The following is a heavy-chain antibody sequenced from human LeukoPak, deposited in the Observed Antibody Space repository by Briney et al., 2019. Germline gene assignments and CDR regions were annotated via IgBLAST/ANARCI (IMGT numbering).Heavy chain of an antibody. V-gene: IGHV1-69*05. CDR1: GGTFSSYA. CDR3: ASCPPPRADYFDY. CDR2: IIPIFGTG. Sequence: GASVKVSCTASGGTFSSYAISWVRQAPGQGLGWMGGIIPIFGTGNYAQTFQGRVTITTDESTTTAYMELSSLRSEDTAVYYCASCPPPRADYFDYWGQGTLVTVSS. J-gene: IGHJ4*02. D-gene: IGHD6-25*01.